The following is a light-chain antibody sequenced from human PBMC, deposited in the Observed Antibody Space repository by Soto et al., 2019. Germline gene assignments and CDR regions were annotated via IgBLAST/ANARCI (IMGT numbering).Light chain of an antibody. J-gene: IGLJ2*01. Sequence: QSALTQPASVSGSPGQLITISCTGTSSDVGGYNYVSWYQQHPGKAPKLMIYDVSNRPSGFSNRFSGSKSGNTASLTISGLQAEEEADYYCSSYTSSSTVVFGGGTKLTVL. CDR1: SSDVGGYNY. CDR2: DVS. CDR3: SSYTSSSTVV. V-gene: IGLV2-14*01.